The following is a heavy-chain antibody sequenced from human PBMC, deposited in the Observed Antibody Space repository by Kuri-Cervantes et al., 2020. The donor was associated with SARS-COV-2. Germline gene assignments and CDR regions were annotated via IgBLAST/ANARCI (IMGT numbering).Heavy chain of an antibody. V-gene: IGHV5-51*01. CDR3: ARHGGLQMAGTDS. J-gene: IGHJ4*02. CDR1: GYTFSNYW. Sequence: KVSCKASGYTFSNYWIIWVRQMPGKGLEWMGIIYPGESDVRYSPSFQGLVTITADRSISTAYMQWRSLKASDTAIYYCARHGGLQMAGTDSWGQGTLVTVSS. D-gene: IGHD6-19*01. CDR2: IYPGESDV.